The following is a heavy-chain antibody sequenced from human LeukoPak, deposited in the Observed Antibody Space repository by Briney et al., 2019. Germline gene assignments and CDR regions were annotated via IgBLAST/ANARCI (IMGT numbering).Heavy chain of an antibody. J-gene: IGHJ4*02. D-gene: IGHD3-22*01. CDR2: IYWDDEK. Sequence: SGPTLVKPTQTLTLTCTFSGFSLTTNGVGVGWIRRPPGKALEGLALIYWDDEKRYSPSLRTRLTITKDTSKSQVVHTLTNMDPVDTATYYCAHLYFYNSGGYSRAFDYWGQGTLVTVSS. CDR3: AHLYFYNSGGYSRAFDY. CDR1: GFSLTTNGVG. V-gene: IGHV2-5*02.